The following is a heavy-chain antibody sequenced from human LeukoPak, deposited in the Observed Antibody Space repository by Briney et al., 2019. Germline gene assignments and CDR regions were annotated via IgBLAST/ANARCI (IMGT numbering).Heavy chain of an antibody. V-gene: IGHV3-73*01. Sequence: GGSLRLSCAASGFTFSGSAMHWVRQASGKGLEWVGRIRSKANSYATAYAASVKGRFTISRDDSKNTAYLQMNSLKTEDTAVYYCTRLPGHYVWGSYRFASHYFDYWGQGTLVTVSS. D-gene: IGHD3-16*02. CDR3: TRLPGHYVWGSYRFASHYFDY. J-gene: IGHJ4*02. CDR1: GFTFSGSA. CDR2: IRSKANSYAT.